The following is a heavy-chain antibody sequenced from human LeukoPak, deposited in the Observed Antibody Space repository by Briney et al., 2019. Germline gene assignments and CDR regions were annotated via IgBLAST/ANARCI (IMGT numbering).Heavy chain of an antibody. J-gene: IGHJ4*02. CDR3: AREPTAVRL. CDR2: IERDGSEK. Sequence: TGGSLRLSCGASGFTFSSHWMSWVRQAPGKGLEWVANIERDGSEKNYVESVKGRFTISRDNAKNALYLQMNSLRAEDTAVYFCAREPTAVRLWGQGTLVTVSS. CDR1: GFTFSSHW. D-gene: IGHD6-25*01. V-gene: IGHV3-7*01.